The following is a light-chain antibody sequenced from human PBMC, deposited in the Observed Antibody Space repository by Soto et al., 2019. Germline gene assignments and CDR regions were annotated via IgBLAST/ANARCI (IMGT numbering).Light chain of an antibody. CDR2: AAS. CDR3: QQANSCPFT. V-gene: IGKV1-12*01. J-gene: IGKJ2*01. Sequence: DIQMTQSPSSVSASLGDRVTITCRASQHISTWLVWYQQKPGKAPQLLIYAASSLQTGVPARFSGSGSGTDFTLTISSLQPEDSATYYCQQANSCPFTFGQGTRLEI. CDR1: QHISTW.